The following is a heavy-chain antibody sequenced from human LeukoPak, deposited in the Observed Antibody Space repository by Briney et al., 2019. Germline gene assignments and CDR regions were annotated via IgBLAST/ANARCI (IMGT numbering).Heavy chain of an antibody. J-gene: IGHJ4*02. CDR2: INPSGGST. D-gene: IGHD1-26*01. CDR3: ARFRVGPTLGTPLDY. V-gene: IGHV1-46*01. Sequence: ASVKVSCKASGYTFTSYYMHWVRQAPGQGLEWMGIINPSGGSTSYAQKFQGRVTMTRDTSTSTVYMELSSLRSEDTAVYYCARFRVGPTLGTPLDYWGQGTLVTVSS. CDR1: GYTFTSYY.